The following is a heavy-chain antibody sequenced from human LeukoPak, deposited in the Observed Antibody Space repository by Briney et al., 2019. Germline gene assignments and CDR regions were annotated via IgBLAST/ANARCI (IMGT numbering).Heavy chain of an antibody. V-gene: IGHV3-30-3*01. D-gene: IGHD3-10*01. J-gene: IGHJ4*02. CDR1: GFTFSSYA. CDR3: ARDPGRGVIIKAFDY. Sequence: GGSLRLSCAASGFTFSSYAMHWVRQAPGKGLEWVAVISYDGSNKYYADSVKGRFTISRNNAKNSLYLQMNSLRAEDTAVYYCARDPGRGVIIKAFDYWGQGTLVTVSS. CDR2: ISYDGSNK.